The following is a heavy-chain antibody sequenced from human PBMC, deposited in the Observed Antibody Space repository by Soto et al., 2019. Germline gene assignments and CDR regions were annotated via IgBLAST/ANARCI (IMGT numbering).Heavy chain of an antibody. CDR3: ARSTDDYDSSGYYPYFDY. J-gene: IGHJ4*02. V-gene: IGHV4-59*01. D-gene: IGHD3-22*01. Sequence: SETLSLTCTVSGGSISSYYWSWIRQPPGKGLEWIGYIYYSGSTNYNPSLKSRVTISVDTSKNQFSLKLSSVTAADPAVYYCARSTDDYDSSGYYPYFDYWGQGTLVAVSS. CDR2: IYYSGST. CDR1: GGSISSYY.